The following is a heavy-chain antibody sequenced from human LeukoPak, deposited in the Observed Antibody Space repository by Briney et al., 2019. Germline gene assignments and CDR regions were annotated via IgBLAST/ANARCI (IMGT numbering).Heavy chain of an antibody. Sequence: AVKVSCKASGGFISTYGIAWVRRAPGQRLEWMGGIVPPFGRVNYAQKFRGRVTMTTDESSSTVYMELTSLISEDTAVYYCARDLSHARLDFWGQGTLVSVSS. CDR2: IVPPFGRV. J-gene: IGHJ4*02. D-gene: IGHD6-6*01. CDR3: ARDLSHARLDF. CDR1: GGFISTYG. V-gene: IGHV1-69*05.